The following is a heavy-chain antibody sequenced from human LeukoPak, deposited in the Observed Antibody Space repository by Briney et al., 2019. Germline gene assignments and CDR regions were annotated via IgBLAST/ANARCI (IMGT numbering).Heavy chain of an antibody. CDR1: GFTFSSYG. D-gene: IGHD6-6*01. CDR3: AKDREYSSSFFDY. Sequence: GGSLRLPCAASGFTFSSYGMHWVRQAPGKGLEWVAFIRYDGSNKYYADSVKGRFTISRDNSKNTLYLQMNSLRAEDTAVYYCAKDREYSSSFFDYWGQGTLVTVSS. CDR2: IRYDGSNK. V-gene: IGHV3-30*02. J-gene: IGHJ4*02.